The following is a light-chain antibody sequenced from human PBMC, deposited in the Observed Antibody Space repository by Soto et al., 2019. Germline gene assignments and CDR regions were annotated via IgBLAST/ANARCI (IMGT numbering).Light chain of an antibody. J-gene: IGLJ1*01. CDR2: DVT. CDR1: SSDVGGYNY. V-gene: IGLV2-14*03. CDR3: SSYTSSGSHV. Sequence: ALTQPASVSGSPGQSITISCTGTSSDVGGYNYVSWFQQHPGKAPKLMIYDVTNRPSGVSNRFSGSRSGNTASLTISGLQAEDEADFYCSSYTSSGSHVFGTGTKVTVL.